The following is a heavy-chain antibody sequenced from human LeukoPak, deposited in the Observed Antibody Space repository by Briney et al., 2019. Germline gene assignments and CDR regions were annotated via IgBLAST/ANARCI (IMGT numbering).Heavy chain of an antibody. Sequence: TSETLSLTCAVYGGSFSGYYWSWIRQPPGKGLEWIGEINHSGSTNYNPSLKSRVTISVDTSKNQFSLKLSSVTAADTAVYYCAVAGNYYGSGSYFHWFDPWGQGTLVTVSS. CDR2: INHSGST. D-gene: IGHD3-10*01. CDR1: GGSFSGYY. CDR3: AVAGNYYGSGSYFHWFDP. J-gene: IGHJ5*02. V-gene: IGHV4-34*01.